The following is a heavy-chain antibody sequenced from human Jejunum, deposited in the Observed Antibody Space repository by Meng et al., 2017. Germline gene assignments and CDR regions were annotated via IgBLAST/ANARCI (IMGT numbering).Heavy chain of an antibody. CDR1: GFTVSSTF. V-gene: IGHV3-53*01. D-gene: IGHD5-24*01. CDR2: LYGDGTT. CDR3: ARRHYNYREDC. Sequence: GGSLRPSCVVSGFTVSSTFMSWVRQAPGKGLEWVPVLYGDGTTYYADSVKGRFTISSDNSKNPVYLQMNSLRAEDTAVYYCARRHYNYREDCWGQGTQVTVSS. J-gene: IGHJ4*02.